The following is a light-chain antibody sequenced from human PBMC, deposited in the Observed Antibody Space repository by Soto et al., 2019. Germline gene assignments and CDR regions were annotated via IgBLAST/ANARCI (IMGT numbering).Light chain of an antibody. V-gene: IGKV3-15*01. CDR3: QQYNNWPSFT. Sequence: EIVMTQSPATLSVSPGERATLSCRASQSVSSNLAWYQQKPGQAPRLLIYGASTRATGIPARFSGSGFGTEFTLTISRLQSEDFAVYYCQQYNNWPSFTFGPGTKVDIK. J-gene: IGKJ3*01. CDR1: QSVSSN. CDR2: GAS.